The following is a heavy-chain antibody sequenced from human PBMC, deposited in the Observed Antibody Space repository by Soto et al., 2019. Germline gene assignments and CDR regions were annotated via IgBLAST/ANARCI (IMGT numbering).Heavy chain of an antibody. CDR3: ARGVSGYTGFNEF. D-gene: IGHD3-22*01. V-gene: IGHV1-69*06. J-gene: IGHJ4*02. CDR1: GGLFSSYP. CDR2: IIPVFQTA. Sequence: QEQLVQSGAEVKKPGSSVKVSCKASGGLFSSYPISWVRQVPGQGLEWMGGIIPVFQTAYYTQRFQGRGTITADKATNTAYRGRSSLTSEDTAIHYCARGVSGYTGFNEFWGQGTLATVSS.